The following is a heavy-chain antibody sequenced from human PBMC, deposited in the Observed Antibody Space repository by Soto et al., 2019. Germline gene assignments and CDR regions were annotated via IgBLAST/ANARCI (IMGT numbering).Heavy chain of an antibody. CDR3: AREHYYYDSSGYYYEFSVFDY. CDR1: GFTFSSYA. D-gene: IGHD3-22*01. CDR2: ISYDGSNK. V-gene: IGHV3-30-3*01. Sequence: PGGSLRLSCAASGFTFSSYAMHWVRQAPGKGLEWVAVISYDGSNKYYADSVKGRFTISRDNSKNTLYLQMNSLRAEDTAVYYCAREHYYYDSSGYYYEFSVFDYWGQGTLVTVSS. J-gene: IGHJ4*02.